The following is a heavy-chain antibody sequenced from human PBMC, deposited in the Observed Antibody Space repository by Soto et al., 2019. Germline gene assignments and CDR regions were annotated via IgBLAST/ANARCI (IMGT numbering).Heavy chain of an antibody. Sequence: ETLSLTCTVSGGSISSYYWSWIRQPPGKGLEWIGYIYYSGSTNYNPSLKSRVTISVDTSKNQFSLKLSSVTAADTAVYYCAREKGGYYGSGSYYRTIDYWGQGTLVTVSS. CDR3: AREKGGYYGSGSYYRTIDY. V-gene: IGHV4-59*01. D-gene: IGHD3-10*01. J-gene: IGHJ4*02. CDR1: GGSISSYY. CDR2: IYYSGST.